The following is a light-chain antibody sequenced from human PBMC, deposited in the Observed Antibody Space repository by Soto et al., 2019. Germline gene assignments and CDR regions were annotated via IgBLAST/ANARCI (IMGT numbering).Light chain of an antibody. V-gene: IGLV2-8*01. CDR2: EVS. Sequence: QSALTQPPSASGSPGQSVTISCTGTSSDVGGYNYVSWYQQHPGKAPKLMISEVSKRPSGVPDRFSGSKSGNTASLTVSGXXXXXXXDYXCSSFAGNNHLVFGGGT. CDR3: SSFAGNNHLV. CDR1: SSDVGGYNY. J-gene: IGLJ2*01.